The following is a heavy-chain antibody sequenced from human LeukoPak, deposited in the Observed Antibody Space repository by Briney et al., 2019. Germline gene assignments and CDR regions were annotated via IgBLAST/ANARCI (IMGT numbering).Heavy chain of an antibody. D-gene: IGHD2-15*01. V-gene: IGHV3-74*01. CDR3: ARDRVPYCSGVSCSVDV. CDR2: ITSDGSTT. CDR1: GFTFSSYW. Sequence: GGSLRLSCAASGFTFSSYWMQWVRQAPGKGLVWVSRITSDGSTTNYADSVKGRFTISRDNAKNTLHLQMNSLRVEDTAAYYCARDRVPYCSGVSCSVDVWGQGTTVTVSS. J-gene: IGHJ6*02.